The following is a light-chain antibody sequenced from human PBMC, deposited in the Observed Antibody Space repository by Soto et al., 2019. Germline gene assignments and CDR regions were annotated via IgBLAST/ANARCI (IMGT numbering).Light chain of an antibody. CDR2: NTD. V-gene: IGLV8-61*01. CDR3: VLYMGGGVVS. CDR1: SGSVSTGHF. Sequence: QTVVTQEPSLSVSPGGTLTLTCGLTSGSVSTGHFPRWYQVTPGQPPRTLIYNTDSRSSGVPKRFSGSILGNKAALTITGAQADDESEYYCVLYMGGGVVSFGGGTKLTVL. J-gene: IGLJ2*01.